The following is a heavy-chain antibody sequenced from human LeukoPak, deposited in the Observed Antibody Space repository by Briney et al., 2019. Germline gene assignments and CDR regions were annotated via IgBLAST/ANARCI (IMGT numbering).Heavy chain of an antibody. CDR3: ARVSKEYYGSGSLDY. V-gene: IGHV1-69*05. CDR2: IIPIFGTA. CDR1: GYTFTSYG. Sequence: ASVKVSCKASGYTFTSYGISWVRQAPGQGLEWMGRIIPIFGTANYAQKFQGRVTITTDESTSTAYMELSSLRSEDTAVYYCARVSKEYYGSGSLDYWGQGTLVTVSS. D-gene: IGHD3-10*01. J-gene: IGHJ4*02.